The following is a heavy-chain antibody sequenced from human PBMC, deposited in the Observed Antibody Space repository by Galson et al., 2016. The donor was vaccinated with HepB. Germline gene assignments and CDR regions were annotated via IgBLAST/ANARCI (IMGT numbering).Heavy chain of an antibody. J-gene: IGHJ5*02. CDR1: GFIFRSYS. CDR2: ISSGSSAI. CDR3: ARDRSDSLRYYYGSRSIWWFDT. V-gene: IGHV3-48*02. D-gene: IGHD3-10*01. Sequence: SLRLSCAASGFIFRSYSMNWVRQAPGKGLEWILYISSGSSAIYYADSVKGRFTISRENAKNSLYLQMTSLRDEDTAVYYCARDRSDSLRYYYGSRSIWWFDTWGQGTLVTVSS.